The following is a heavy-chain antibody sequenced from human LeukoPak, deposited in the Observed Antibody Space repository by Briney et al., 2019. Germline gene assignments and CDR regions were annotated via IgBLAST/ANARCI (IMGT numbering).Heavy chain of an antibody. CDR2: IYYSGST. J-gene: IGHJ4*02. D-gene: IGHD3-10*01. CDR3: ARVGRIWFGESTLHY. Sequence: PSETLSLTCTVSGGSISSSSYYWGWIRQPPGKGLEWIGRIYYSGSTYYNPSLKSRVTISVDTSKNQFSLKLSSVTAADTAVYYCARVGRIWFGESTLHYWGQGTLVTVSS. V-gene: IGHV4-39*07. CDR1: GGSISSSSYY.